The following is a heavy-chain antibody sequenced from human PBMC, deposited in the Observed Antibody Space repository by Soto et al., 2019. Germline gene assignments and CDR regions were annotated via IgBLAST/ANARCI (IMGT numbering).Heavy chain of an antibody. CDR2: IIPISGTT. J-gene: IGHJ6*02. CDR1: GGTFSTHA. Sequence: ASVKVSCKASGGTFSTHAIIWVRQAPGHGLEWMGGIIPISGTTYYTQKFQGRVTIAADEPTSTAFMELSSLKSDDTAVFYCARGYCSGGNCYSGMDVWGQGTMVTVSS. D-gene: IGHD2-15*01. V-gene: IGHV1-69*13. CDR3: ARGYCSGGNCYSGMDV.